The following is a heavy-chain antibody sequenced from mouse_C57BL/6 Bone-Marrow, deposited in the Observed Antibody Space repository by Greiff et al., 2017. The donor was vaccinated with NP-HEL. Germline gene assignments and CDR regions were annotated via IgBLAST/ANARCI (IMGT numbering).Heavy chain of an antibody. CDR2: LYPASGNT. V-gene: IGHV1-66*01. Sequence: VQLQQSGPELVKPGASVKISCKASGYSFTCYYIHWVKQRPGQGLSWLGWLYPASGNTKYNEKFKGKATLTADKSSSTAYMQLSSLTSEDSAVYYSARGGIMVTTTDWYFDVWGTGTTVTVSS. D-gene: IGHD2-2*01. J-gene: IGHJ1*03. CDR3: ARGGIMVTTTDWYFDV. CDR1: GYSFTCYY.